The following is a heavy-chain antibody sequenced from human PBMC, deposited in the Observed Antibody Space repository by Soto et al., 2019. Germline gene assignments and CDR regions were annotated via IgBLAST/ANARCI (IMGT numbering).Heavy chain of an antibody. CDR2: IYHSGST. CDR1: GGSISSGGYS. CDR3: ARGPDY. V-gene: IGHV4-30-2*01. J-gene: IGHJ4*02. Sequence: PSETLSLTCAVSGGSISSGGYSWSWIRQPPGKGLEWIGYIYHSGSTYYNPSLKSRVTISVDRSKNQFSLKLSSVTAADTAVYFCARGPDYWGQGTLVTVSS.